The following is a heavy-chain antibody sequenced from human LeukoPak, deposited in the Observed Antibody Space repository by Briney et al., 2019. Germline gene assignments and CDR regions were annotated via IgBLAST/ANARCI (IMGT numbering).Heavy chain of an antibody. J-gene: IGHJ4*02. V-gene: IGHV3-48*01. D-gene: IGHD2-2*02. CDR1: GFTFSSYS. CDR2: ISSSSSTI. Sequence: GGSLRLSCAASGFTFSSYSMNWVRQAPGKGLEWVSYISSSSSTIYYADSVKGRFTTSRDNAKNSLYLQMNSLRAEDTAVYYCARDIRRFDYWGQGTLVTVSS. CDR3: ARDIRRFDY.